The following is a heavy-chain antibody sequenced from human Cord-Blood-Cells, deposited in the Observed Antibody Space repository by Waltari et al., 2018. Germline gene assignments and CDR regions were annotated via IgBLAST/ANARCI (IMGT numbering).Heavy chain of an antibody. J-gene: IGHJ6*02. D-gene: IGHD6-13*01. CDR1: GFTFSSYS. CDR2: ISSSSSDI. CDR3: ARDSSSSWYYYYYGMDV. Sequence: EVQLVESGGGLVKPGGSLRLSCAASGFTFSSYSMNWVRQAPGKGVEWVSSISSSSSDIYYAESVKGRFTISRDNAKNSLYLQMHSLRAEDTAVYYCARDSSSSWYYYYYGMDVWGQGTTVTVSS. V-gene: IGHV3-21*01.